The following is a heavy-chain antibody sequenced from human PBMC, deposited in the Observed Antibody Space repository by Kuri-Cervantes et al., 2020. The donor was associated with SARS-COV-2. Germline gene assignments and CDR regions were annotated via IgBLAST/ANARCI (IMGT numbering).Heavy chain of an antibody. CDR1: GFTVSSNY. CDR2: MNGDGSTI. Sequence: GESLKISCAASGFTVSSNYMSWARQAPGKGLEWVSRMNGDGSTITYADSVKGRFTISRDNSKNTLYLQMNSLRAEDTAVYYCAKGGNRALPFDYWGQGTLVTVSS. D-gene: IGHD2/OR15-2a*01. CDR3: AKGGNRALPFDY. J-gene: IGHJ4*02. V-gene: IGHV3-53*01.